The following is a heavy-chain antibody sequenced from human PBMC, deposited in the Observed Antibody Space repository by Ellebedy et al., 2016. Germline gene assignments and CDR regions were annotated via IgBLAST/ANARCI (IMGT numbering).Heavy chain of an antibody. J-gene: IGHJ4*02. D-gene: IGHD3-10*01. Sequence: SGPTLVKPTQTLTLTCTFSGFSLSNTGVGVGWIRQPPGKALEWLALIYWDDDKRYRPSLRSRLTITKDTSKNQVVLTMTNMESVDTATYYCARRLADYYDSGSYYTGFDYWGQGTLVTVSS. CDR3: ARRLADYYDSGSYYTGFDY. V-gene: IGHV2-5*02. CDR2: IYWDDDK. CDR1: GFSLSNTGVG.